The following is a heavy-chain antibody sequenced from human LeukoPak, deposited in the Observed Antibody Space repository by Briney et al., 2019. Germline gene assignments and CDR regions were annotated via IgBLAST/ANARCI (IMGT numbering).Heavy chain of an antibody. D-gene: IGHD6-19*01. CDR1: GGSFSGYY. Sequence: SETPSLTCAVYGGSFSGYYWSWIRQPPGKGLEWIGEINHSGSTNYNPSLKSRVTISVDTSKNQFSLKLSSVTAADTAVYYCARAMAVAGLLYYFDYWGQGTLVTVSS. CDR3: ARAMAVAGLLYYFDY. V-gene: IGHV4-34*01. CDR2: INHSGST. J-gene: IGHJ4*02.